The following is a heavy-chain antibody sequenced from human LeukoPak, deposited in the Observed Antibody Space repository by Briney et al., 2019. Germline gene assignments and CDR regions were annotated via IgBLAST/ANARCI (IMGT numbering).Heavy chain of an antibody. CDR1: GXTFSTYA. V-gene: IGHV3-64*02. CDR3: ARGRWVDIVTHGFDY. CDR2: ISSNGQST. J-gene: IGHJ4*02. D-gene: IGHD3-9*01. Sequence: GGSLRLSCAPSGXTFSTYAMHWVRQAPGKGLEYVSAISSNGQSTYYADSVKGIFTTSRDNSENTVYLQMGSLRAEDMAVYYCARGRWVDIVTHGFDYWGQGSLVTVSS.